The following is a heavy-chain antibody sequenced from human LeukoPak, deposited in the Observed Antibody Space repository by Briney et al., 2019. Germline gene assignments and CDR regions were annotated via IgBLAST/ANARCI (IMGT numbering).Heavy chain of an antibody. CDR3: ARAGNYYDSSGYLYYFDY. D-gene: IGHD3-22*01. J-gene: IGHJ4*02. V-gene: IGHV1-46*03. Sequence: GASVKVSRKASGYTFTSYYMHWVRQAPGQGLEWMGIINPSGGSTSYAQKFQGRVTMTRDTSTSTVYMELSSLRSEDTAVYYCARAGNYYDSSGYLYYFDYWGQGTLVTVSS. CDR1: GYTFTSYY. CDR2: INPSGGST.